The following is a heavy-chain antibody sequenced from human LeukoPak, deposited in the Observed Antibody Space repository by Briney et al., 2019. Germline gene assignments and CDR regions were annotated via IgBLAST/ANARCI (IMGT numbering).Heavy chain of an antibody. Sequence: ASVKVSCKASGYTFPSYYIHWVRQVPGQGLEWMGIINPSTGTTSYAQKFQGRVTMTRDMSTSTVYMQLSSLRSEDTAVYYCASSPLTEWLYYFDYWGQGTLVTVSS. CDR1: GYTFPSYY. CDR2: INPSTGTT. J-gene: IGHJ4*02. D-gene: IGHD5-24*01. V-gene: IGHV1-46*01. CDR3: ASSPLTEWLYYFDY.